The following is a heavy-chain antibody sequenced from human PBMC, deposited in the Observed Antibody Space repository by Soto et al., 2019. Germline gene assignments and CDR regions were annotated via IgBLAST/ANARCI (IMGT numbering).Heavy chain of an antibody. J-gene: IGHJ3*02. V-gene: IGHV1-18*01. CDR1: GYTFTSYG. CDR3: ARVPFSSGWYDAFDI. Sequence: ASVKVSCKASGYTFTSYGISWVRQAPGQGLEWMGWISAYNGNTNYAQKLQGRVTMTTDTSTSTAYMELRSLRSDDTAVYYCARVPFSSGWYDAFDIWGQGTMVTVSS. D-gene: IGHD6-19*01. CDR2: ISAYNGNT.